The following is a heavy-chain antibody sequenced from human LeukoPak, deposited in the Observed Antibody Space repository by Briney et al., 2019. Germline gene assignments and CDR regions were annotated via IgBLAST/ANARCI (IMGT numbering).Heavy chain of an antibody. CDR3: VRGRLLRSTKYFDY. Sequence: GGTLRLSCAASGFPANKYEMHWVREAPGTDLEWVSYIDAGATSTNYADSVWGRFTLSRDNAQNSVHLQMNSLRDEDTAVYYCVRGRLLRSTKYFDYWGQGALVTVSS. CDR2: IDAGATST. V-gene: IGHV3-48*03. D-gene: IGHD2-21*02. J-gene: IGHJ4*02. CDR1: GFPANKYE.